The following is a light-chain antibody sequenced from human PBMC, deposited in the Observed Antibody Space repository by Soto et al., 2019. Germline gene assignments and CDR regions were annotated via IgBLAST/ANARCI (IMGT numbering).Light chain of an antibody. Sequence: EIVLTQSPGTLSLSPGERATLSCRASQSVSSIYLAWYQQKPGQAPRLLIYGASSRATGIPDRFSGSGSGTDFTLTISRLEPGDFAVYYCQQYGSSALTFGGGTKVDIK. CDR3: QQYGSSALT. CDR1: QSVSSIY. V-gene: IGKV3-20*01. CDR2: GAS. J-gene: IGKJ4*01.